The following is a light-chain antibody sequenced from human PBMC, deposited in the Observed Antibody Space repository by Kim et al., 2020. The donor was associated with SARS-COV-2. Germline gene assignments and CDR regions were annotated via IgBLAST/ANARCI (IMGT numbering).Light chain of an antibody. CDR3: QQYDSFPLT. J-gene: IGKJ4*01. Sequence: ASVGDSVTITCRASHDIGTSLAWFQQRPGKAPNSLIHAASTLQSGVPSKCSGSGSGTDFTLIIRGLQPEDSATYYCQQYDSFPLTFAGGTKVDIK. CDR2: AAS. V-gene: IGKV1-16*02. CDR1: HDIGTS.